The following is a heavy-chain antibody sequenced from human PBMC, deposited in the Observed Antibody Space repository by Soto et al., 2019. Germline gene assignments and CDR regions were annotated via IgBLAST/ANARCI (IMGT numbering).Heavy chain of an antibody. CDR2: IGTYNGDT. Sequence: QVQLVQSGPEVKKPGASVKVSCKASGYTFTSYGITWVRQAPGQGLAWMGWIGTYNGDTNYAQRFQDRVTMTTDTSTNTVYMELRGLRSDDTAVYYCARVWAELGYCSGDSCLPYHRGMDVWGQGTTVAVSS. D-gene: IGHD2-15*01. J-gene: IGHJ6*02. CDR3: ARVWAELGYCSGDSCLPYHRGMDV. CDR1: GYTFTSYG. V-gene: IGHV1-18*01.